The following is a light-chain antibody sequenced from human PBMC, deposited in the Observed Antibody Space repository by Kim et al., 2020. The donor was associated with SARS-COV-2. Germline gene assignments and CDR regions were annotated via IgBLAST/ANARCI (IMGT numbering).Light chain of an antibody. J-gene: IGKJ4*01. CDR3: QQSNSYSLT. Sequence: DIQMTQSPSTLSASVGDRVTITYRASQSISSWLAWYQQKPGKAPKLLIYKASSLEGGVPSRFSGSGSGTEFTLTISSLQPDDFATYYCQQSNSYSLTFGGGTKVDIK. CDR2: KAS. CDR1: QSISSW. V-gene: IGKV1-5*03.